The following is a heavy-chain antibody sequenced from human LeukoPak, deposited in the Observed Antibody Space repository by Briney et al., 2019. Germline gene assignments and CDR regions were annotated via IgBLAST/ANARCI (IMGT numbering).Heavy chain of an antibody. J-gene: IGHJ5*02. CDR2: INGDNGNT. D-gene: IGHD3-9*01. Sequence: ASVKVSCKASGYTFTGYYMHWVRQAPGQGLEWMGWINGDNGNTKHSQKFQGRVSITRDTSTYTGYLELRSLSSADTAVYFCARAPYDILTGYSLNWFDPWGQGTLVTVSS. CDR3: ARAPYDILTGYSLNWFDP. CDR1: GYTFTGYY. V-gene: IGHV1-3*01.